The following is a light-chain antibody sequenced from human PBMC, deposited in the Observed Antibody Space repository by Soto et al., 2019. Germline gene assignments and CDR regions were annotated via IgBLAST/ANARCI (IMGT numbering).Light chain of an antibody. J-gene: IGLJ2*01. CDR1: SGNSSYA. CDR3: QTWGTGIQVV. CDR2: LNSDGSH. V-gene: IGLV4-69*01. Sequence: QPVLTQSPSASASLGASVKLTCTQSSGNSSYAIAWHQQQPEKGPRYLMKLNSDGSHSKGDGIPDRFSGSSSGAERYLNISSLQSEDEADYYCQTWGTGIQVVFGGGTKLTVL.